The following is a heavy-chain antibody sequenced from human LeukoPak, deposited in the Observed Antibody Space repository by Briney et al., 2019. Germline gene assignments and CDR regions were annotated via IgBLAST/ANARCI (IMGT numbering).Heavy chain of an antibody. CDR1: GGSIRSYY. D-gene: IGHD3-9*01. V-gene: IGHV4-38-2*02. Sequence: PSETLSLTCTVSGGSIRSYYWSWIRQPPGKGLEWIGSIYHSGSTYYNPSLKSRVTISVDTSKNQFSLKLSSVTAADTAVYYCAKKREPGLAGYGGFEYWGQGTPVTVSS. CDR3: AKKREPGLAGYGGFEY. J-gene: IGHJ4*02. CDR2: IYHSGST.